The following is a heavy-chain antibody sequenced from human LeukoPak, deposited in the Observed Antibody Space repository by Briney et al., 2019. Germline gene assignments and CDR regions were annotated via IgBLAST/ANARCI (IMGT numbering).Heavy chain of an antibody. CDR3: ARGSLSGGYGAYDI. D-gene: IGHD5-18*01. Sequence: GGSLRLSCAASGFTFSNYDMHWVRQATGTGLEWVSVIGTAGNTYYADSVKGRFTISRENGKNSLYLQMNSLRAEDTAVYYCARGSLSGGYGAYDIWGQGTMVTVST. CDR2: IGTAGNT. J-gene: IGHJ3*02. CDR1: GFTFSNYD. V-gene: IGHV3-13*04.